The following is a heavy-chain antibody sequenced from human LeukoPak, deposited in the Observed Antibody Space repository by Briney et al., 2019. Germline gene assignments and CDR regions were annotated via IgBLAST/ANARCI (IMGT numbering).Heavy chain of an antibody. CDR3: ARQKQSHGNFDY. D-gene: IGHD1-26*01. Sequence: PGGSLRLSCAASVFTVSSYSMHWVRQPIGKGLEWVSALGIAGDTFYPGSVKGRFTISRENAKNSLYLQMNSLRAEDTAMYYCARQKQSHGNFDYWGQGTLVTVSS. CDR2: LGIAGDT. V-gene: IGHV3-13*01. CDR1: VFTVSSYS. J-gene: IGHJ4*02.